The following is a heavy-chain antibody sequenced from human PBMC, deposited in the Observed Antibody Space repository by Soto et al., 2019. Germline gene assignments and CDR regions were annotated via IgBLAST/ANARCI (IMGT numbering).Heavy chain of an antibody. CDR1: GGTFSNDA. CDR3: VREVVTETTLGYFDS. J-gene: IGHJ4*02. Sequence: QVQLVQSGAEVKKSGSSVRVSCTASGGTFSNDAISWVRQVPGQGVEWLGRIIPFFGTPDYSQIFRGILTITADESAGTAYMDLRSLRSDDTAVYYCVREVVTETTLGYFDSWGQGTLVTVSS. V-gene: IGHV1-69*01. D-gene: IGHD2-21*02. CDR2: IIPFFGTP.